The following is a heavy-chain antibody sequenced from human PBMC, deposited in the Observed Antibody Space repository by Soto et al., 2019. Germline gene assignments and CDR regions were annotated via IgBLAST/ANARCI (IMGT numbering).Heavy chain of an antibody. CDR3: ARAVSDVLRFLEWSSNWFDP. CDR1: GYTLTGYY. V-gene: IGHV1-2*04. CDR2: INPNSGGT. J-gene: IGHJ5*02. D-gene: IGHD3-3*01. Sequence: ASVKGSCKASGYTLTGYYMHWVRQAPGQGLEWMGWINPNSGGTNYAQKFQGWVTMTRDTSISTAYMELSRLRSEDTAVYYCARAVSDVLRFLEWSSNWFDPWGQGTLVTVSS.